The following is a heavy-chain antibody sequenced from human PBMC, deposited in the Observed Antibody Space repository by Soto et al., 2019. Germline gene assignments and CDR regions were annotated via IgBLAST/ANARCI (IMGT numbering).Heavy chain of an antibody. CDR2: IYYSGST. V-gene: IGHV4-59*01. CDR3: ARLAPYSSGPGGWFDP. J-gene: IGHJ5*02. Sequence: SETLSLTCTVSGGSISSYYWSWIRQPPGKGLEWIGYIYYSGSTNYNPSLKSRVTISVDTSKNQFSLKLSSVTAAETAVYYCARLAPYSSGPGGWFDPWGQGTLVTVSS. CDR1: GGSISSYY. D-gene: IGHD6-19*01.